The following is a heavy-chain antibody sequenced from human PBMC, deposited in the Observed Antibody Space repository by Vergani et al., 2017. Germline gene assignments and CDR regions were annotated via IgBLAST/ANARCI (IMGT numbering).Heavy chain of an antibody. CDR3: ARLYGGDSSVSKYFDY. D-gene: IGHD3-22*01. Sequence: EVQLVQSGAEVKKPGESLNISCQISGYSFTNYWIGWVRQMPGKGLEWMGIIHPADSDTRYSTSFQGQVTISVDKSISTTYLQRSSLRASDSAMYYCARLYGGDSSVSKYFDYWGQGTLVTVSS. CDR1: GYSFTNYW. V-gene: IGHV5-51*01. CDR2: IHPADSDT. J-gene: IGHJ4*02.